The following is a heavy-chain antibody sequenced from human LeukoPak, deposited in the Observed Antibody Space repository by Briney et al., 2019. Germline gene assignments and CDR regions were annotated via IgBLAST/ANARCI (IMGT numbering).Heavy chain of an antibody. J-gene: IGHJ1*01. CDR1: GDSVSRSDSY. CDR3: ARRRYYDGSGYLE. D-gene: IGHD3-22*01. CDR2: IYYSGIT. V-gene: IGHV4-39*01. Sequence: PSQTLSLTCSVSGDSVSRSDSYWDWIRQPPGKGLEWIGTIYYSGITYYSPSLKSRVTMSVDPSNNQFSLNLRSVTAADTAVYYCARRRYYDGSGYLEWGQGTLLSVSS.